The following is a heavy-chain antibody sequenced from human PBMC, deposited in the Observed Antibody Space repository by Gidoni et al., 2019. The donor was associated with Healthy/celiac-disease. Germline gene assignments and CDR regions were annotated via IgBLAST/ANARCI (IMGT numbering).Heavy chain of an antibody. CDR2: ISSSSSTI. Sequence: EVQLVESGGGLVQPGGSLRLSCAASGFTFSSYSMNWVRQAPGKGLEWVSYISSSSSTIYYADSVKGRFTISRDNAKNSLYLQMNSLRAEDTAVYYCARDPGGSGSYYPKFDYWGQGTLVTVSS. J-gene: IGHJ4*02. V-gene: IGHV3-48*01. CDR3: ARDPGGSGSYYPKFDY. D-gene: IGHD3-10*01. CDR1: GFTFSSYS.